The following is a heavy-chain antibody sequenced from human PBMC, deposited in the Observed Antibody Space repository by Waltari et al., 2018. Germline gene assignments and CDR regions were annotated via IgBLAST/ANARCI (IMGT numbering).Heavy chain of an antibody. Sequence: EVQLVESGGGLVQPGGSLRLSCAASGFTFNRFNMIWVRQAPGKGLGWVSHISSVSTVSVYADSVKGRFTTSRDNAKKSLYLQMRDLRVEDTAVYFCAKENVPGADRGIFDPLYYGMDVWGQGTTVAVS. D-gene: IGHD3-10*01. CDR3: AKENVPGADRGIFDPLYYGMDV. V-gene: IGHV3-48*01. CDR1: GFTFNRFN. J-gene: IGHJ6*02. CDR2: ISSVSTVS.